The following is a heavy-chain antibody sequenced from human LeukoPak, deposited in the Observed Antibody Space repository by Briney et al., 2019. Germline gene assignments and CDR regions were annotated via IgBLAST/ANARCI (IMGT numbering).Heavy chain of an antibody. D-gene: IGHD6-19*01. CDR1: GFTFSSYA. J-gene: IGHJ4*02. CDR3: AREGSGWSGEDY. Sequence: PGGSLRLSCAASGFTFSSYAMSWVRQAPGKGLEWVSIIYSGGSTYYADSVRGRFTISRDNSKNELYLQMNSLRAEDTAVYYCAREGSGWSGEDYWGQGTLVTVSS. V-gene: IGHV3-23*03. CDR2: IYSGGST.